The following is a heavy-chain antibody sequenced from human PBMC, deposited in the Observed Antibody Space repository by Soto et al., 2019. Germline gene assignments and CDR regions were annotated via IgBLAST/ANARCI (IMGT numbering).Heavy chain of an antibody. D-gene: IGHD3-3*01. J-gene: IGHJ3*01. CDR2: VKHSGNI. CDR1: GGSFSGYY. V-gene: IGHV4-34*01. CDR3: ARGSHFDFSSGYADSFDV. Sequence: QVQLQQWGAGLLEPSETLSLTCAVYGGSFSGYYWGWFRQPPGTGLEWIGEVKHSGNINYNPSLKTRLTVSVDTSKNQFSLKLSSMTAADTAMYYCARGSHFDFSSGYADSFDVWGQGTMVTVSS.